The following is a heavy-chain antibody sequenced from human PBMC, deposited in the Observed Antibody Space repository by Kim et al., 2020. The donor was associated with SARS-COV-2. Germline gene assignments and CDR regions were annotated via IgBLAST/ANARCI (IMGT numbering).Heavy chain of an antibody. D-gene: IGHD1-26*01. CDR3: ARVGATDSTQWVSSV. Sequence: GGSLRLSCAASGFTFSSYWMNWVRQAPGKGLEWVANIKQDGSEKYYVDSVKGRFTISRDNAKNSLYLQMNSLRAEDTAVYYCARVGATDSTQWVSSVWGQGTTVTVSS. CDR2: IKQDGSEK. CDR1: GFTFSSYW. V-gene: IGHV3-7*01. J-gene: IGHJ6*02.